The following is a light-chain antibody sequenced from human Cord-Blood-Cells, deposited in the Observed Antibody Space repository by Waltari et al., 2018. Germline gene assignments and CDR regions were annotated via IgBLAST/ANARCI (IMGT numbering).Light chain of an antibody. CDR2: AAS. CDR1: QGISSY. V-gene: IGKV1-9*01. Sequence: DIQLTQSPSFLSASVAERVTITCRASQGISSYLAWYQQKPGKAPKLLIYAASTLQSGVPSRFSGSGSGTEFTLTISSLQPEDFATYYCQQLNSYPRTFGQGTKVEIK. J-gene: IGKJ1*01. CDR3: QQLNSYPRT.